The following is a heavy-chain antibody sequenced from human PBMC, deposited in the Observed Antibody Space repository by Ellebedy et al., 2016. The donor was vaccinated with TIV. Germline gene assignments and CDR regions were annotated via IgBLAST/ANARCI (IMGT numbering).Heavy chain of an antibody. CDR1: GFTFSDAW. CDR3: TLDSSIAAATQDY. D-gene: IGHD6-13*01. Sequence: GESLKISCAASGFTFSDAWMSWVRQAPGKGLEWVGRIKWKTDGGTAEYAPPVKGRFTLSRVDSKNTLYLQINSLQTEDTAVFFCTLDSSIAAATQDYWGQGTLVTVSS. CDR2: IKWKTDGGTA. J-gene: IGHJ4*02. V-gene: IGHV3-15*01.